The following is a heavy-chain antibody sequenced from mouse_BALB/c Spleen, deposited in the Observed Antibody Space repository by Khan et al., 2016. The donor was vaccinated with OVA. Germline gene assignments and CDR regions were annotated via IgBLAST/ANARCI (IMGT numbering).Heavy chain of an antibody. D-gene: IGHD2-13*01. CDR3: VRSASYGDYVEAWFAY. Sequence: EVQLQQSGPELVKPGASMKMSCKAFGYSFTGYTMNWVKQSHVKNLEWIGLINPYNGGTAYNQKFRGKATLTVDKSSNTAYMELLSLTSEDSAVYYCVRSASYGDYVEAWFAYWGQGTLVTVSA. CDR2: INPYNGGT. J-gene: IGHJ3*01. V-gene: IGHV1-37*01. CDR1: GYSFTGYT.